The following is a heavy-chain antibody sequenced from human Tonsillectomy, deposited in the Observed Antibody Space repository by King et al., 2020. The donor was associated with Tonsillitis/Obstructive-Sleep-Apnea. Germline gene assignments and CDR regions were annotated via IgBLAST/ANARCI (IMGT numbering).Heavy chain of an antibody. J-gene: IGHJ5*02. CDR3: ARDLNPGDIVVVPAASGFDP. CDR2: ISAYNGNT. Sequence: QLVQSGAEVKKPGASVKVSCKASGYTFTSYGISWVRQAPGQGLEWMGWISAYNGNTNYAQKLQGRVTMTTDTSTSTAYMELRSLRSDDTAVYYCARDLNPGDIVVVPAASGFDPWGQGTLVTVSS. V-gene: IGHV1-18*01. D-gene: IGHD2-2*01. CDR1: GYTFTSYG.